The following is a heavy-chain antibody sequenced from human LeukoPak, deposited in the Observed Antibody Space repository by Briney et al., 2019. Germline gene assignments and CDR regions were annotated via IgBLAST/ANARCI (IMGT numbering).Heavy chain of an antibody. CDR3: GRAGWPNSHQIDY. CDR2: IYYSGST. V-gene: IGHV4-59*01. J-gene: IGHJ4*02. CDR1: GGSISSYY. Sequence: SETLSLTCTVSGGSISSYYWSWIRQPPGKGLEWIGYIYYSGSTNYNPSLKSRVTISVDTSKNQFSLKLSSVTAADTAVYYCGRAGWPNSHQIDYWGKGPLVTVSS. D-gene: IGHD5-18*01.